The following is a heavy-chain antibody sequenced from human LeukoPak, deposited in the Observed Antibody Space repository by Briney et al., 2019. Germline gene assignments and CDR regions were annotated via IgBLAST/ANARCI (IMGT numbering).Heavy chain of an antibody. CDR3: AKDSPNSYYDFWSGHPTLDY. CDR1: GFTFSSYG. Sequence: GRSLRLSCAASGFTFSSYGMHWVRQAPGKGLEWVAVIWYDGSNKYYADSVKGRFTISRDNSKNTLYLQMNSLRAEDTAVYYCAKDSPNSYYDFWSGHPTLDYWGQGTLVTVSS. V-gene: IGHV3-33*06. CDR2: IWYDGSNK. J-gene: IGHJ4*02. D-gene: IGHD3-3*01.